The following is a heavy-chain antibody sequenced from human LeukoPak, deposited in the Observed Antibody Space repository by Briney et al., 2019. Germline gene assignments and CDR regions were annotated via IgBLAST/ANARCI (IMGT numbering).Heavy chain of an antibody. CDR2: INPNSGCT. D-gene: IGHD3-16*02. CDR3: ARVEYDYVWGSYRYTFDY. CDR1: GSTFTGYY. Sequence: ASVKVSFKASGSTFTGYYMHWVRQAPAQGLEWMGLINPNSGCTNYAQKFQGRVTMTRDTSISTAYMELSRLSSDDTAVYYCARVEYDYVWGSYRYTFDYWGQGTLVTVS. V-gene: IGHV1-2*06. J-gene: IGHJ4*02.